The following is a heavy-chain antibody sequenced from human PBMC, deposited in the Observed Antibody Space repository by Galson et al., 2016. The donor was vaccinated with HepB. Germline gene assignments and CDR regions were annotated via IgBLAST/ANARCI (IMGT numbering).Heavy chain of an antibody. D-gene: IGHD6-19*01. V-gene: IGHV4-39*01. Sequence: SETLSLTCTVSGGSLSSTSYYWGWIRQPPGKGPEWIGSIYYIGSTNYNPSLRSRVTISVDTSKNQFSLKLSSVTAADTAVYYFASQRIGVAPTVNFDYWGQGTLVTVSS. CDR2: IYYIGST. J-gene: IGHJ4*02. CDR3: ASQRIGVAPTVNFDY. CDR1: GGSLSSTSYY.